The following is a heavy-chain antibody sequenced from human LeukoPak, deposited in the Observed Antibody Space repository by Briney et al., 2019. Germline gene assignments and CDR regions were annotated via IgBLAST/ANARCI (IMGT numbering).Heavy chain of an antibody. J-gene: IGHJ6*03. CDR1: GGTFSSYA. CDR2: IIPIFGTA. Sequence: ASVKVSCKASGGTFSSYAFSWVRQAPGQGLEWMGGIIPIFGTANYAQKFQGRVTITADESTSTAYMELSSLRSEDTAVYYCARGKDTAMPRAVGATLSDYYYYYMDVWGKGTTVTVSS. D-gene: IGHD5-18*01. CDR3: ARGKDTAMPRAVGATLSDYYYYYMDV. V-gene: IGHV1-69*13.